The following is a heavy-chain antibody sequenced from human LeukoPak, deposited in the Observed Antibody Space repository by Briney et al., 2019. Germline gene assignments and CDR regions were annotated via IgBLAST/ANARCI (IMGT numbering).Heavy chain of an antibody. V-gene: IGHV1-69*05. D-gene: IGHD3-22*01. CDR1: GGTFSSYA. CDR3: ARGQINYDSSGYYYGYFQH. J-gene: IGHJ1*01. CDR2: IIPIFGTA. Sequence: SVKVSCKASGGTFSSYAISWVRQAPGQGLEWMGGIIPIFGTANYAQKFQGRVTITTDESTSTAYMELSSLRSKDTAVYYCARGQINYDSSGYYYGYFQHWGQGTLVTVSS.